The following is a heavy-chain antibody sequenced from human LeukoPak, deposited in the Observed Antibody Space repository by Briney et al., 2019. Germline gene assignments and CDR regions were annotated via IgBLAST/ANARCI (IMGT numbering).Heavy chain of an antibody. D-gene: IGHD3-16*01. Sequence: SVKDSCKACGYTFTSYDMNGVGQATGKGVEVMGWMNPNSGNTGYPQKFQGRVTMTSNTSKRTAYMELSSLRSEDTARYYCARGRGKIHYHYGMDVWGQGTTGTVS. CDR2: MNPNSGNT. CDR3: ARGRGKIHYHYGMDV. CDR1: GYTFTSYD. V-gene: IGHV1-8*01. J-gene: IGHJ6*02.